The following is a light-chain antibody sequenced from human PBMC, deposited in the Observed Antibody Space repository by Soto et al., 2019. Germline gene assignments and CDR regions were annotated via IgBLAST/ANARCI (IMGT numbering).Light chain of an antibody. CDR2: DAS. CDR3: QQRSNWPPLFT. J-gene: IGKJ3*01. CDR1: QSVSSY. V-gene: IGKV3-11*01. Sequence: EIVLTQSPATLSLSPGERATLSCRASQSVSSYLAWYQQKPGQAPRLLIYDASNRATGIPARFSGSGSGTEFALAISSLEPEDFAVYDCQQRSNWPPLFTFGPGTKVDIK.